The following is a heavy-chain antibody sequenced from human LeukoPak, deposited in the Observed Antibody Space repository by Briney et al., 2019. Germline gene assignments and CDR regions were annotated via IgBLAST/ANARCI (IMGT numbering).Heavy chain of an antibody. CDR3: ARHVFEQQLVLPTVQH. CDR2: IYYSGST. CDR1: GGSISSSSYY. V-gene: IGHV4-39*01. J-gene: IGHJ1*01. Sequence: SSETLSLTCTVSGGSISSSSYYWGWIRQPPGKGLERIGSIYYSGSTYYNPSLKSRVTISVDTSKNQFSLKLSSVTAADTAVYYCARHVFEQQLVLPTVQHWGQGTLVTVSS. D-gene: IGHD6-13*01.